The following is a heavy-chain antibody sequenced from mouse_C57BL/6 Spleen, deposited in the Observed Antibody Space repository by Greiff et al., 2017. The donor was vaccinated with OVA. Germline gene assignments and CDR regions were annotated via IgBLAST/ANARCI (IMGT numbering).Heavy chain of an antibody. CDR2: IYPGDGDT. CDR3: AREGSTVVATENYAMDY. Sequence: QVQLKESGAELVKPGASVKISCKASGYAFSSYWMNWVKQRPGKGLEWIGQIYPGDGDTNYNGKFKGKATLTADKSSSTAYMQLSSLTSEDSAVYFCAREGSTVVATENYAMDYWGQGTSVTVSS. V-gene: IGHV1-80*01. J-gene: IGHJ4*01. D-gene: IGHD1-1*01. CDR1: GYAFSSYW.